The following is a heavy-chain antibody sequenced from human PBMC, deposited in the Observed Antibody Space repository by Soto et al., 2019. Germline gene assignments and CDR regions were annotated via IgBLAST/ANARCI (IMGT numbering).Heavy chain of an antibody. CDR1: GYTFTSYD. CDR3: ARGTYTLNYYDSSGYYGW. CDR2: MNPNSGNT. D-gene: IGHD3-22*01. V-gene: IGHV1-8*01. J-gene: IGHJ4*02. Sequence: ASVKVSCKASGYTFTSYDINWVRQATGQGLEWMGWMNPNSGNTGYAQKFQGRVTMTRNTSISTAYMELSSLRSEDTAVYYCARGTYTLNYYDSSGYYGWWGQGTLVTVSS.